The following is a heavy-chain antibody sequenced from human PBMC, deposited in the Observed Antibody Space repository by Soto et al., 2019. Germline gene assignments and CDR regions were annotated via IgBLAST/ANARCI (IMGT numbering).Heavy chain of an antibody. D-gene: IGHD6-19*01. J-gene: IGHJ3*01. CDR1: GFIFSDYS. Sequence: EVQLVESGGGLVQPGGSLRLSCAASGFIFSDYSLNWVRQAPGKGLEWISYISVSGTTISSADSVRGRCTISRDNAKKSLYLQVNSLRAEDTAVYYCARAYRCGSTNGYPRPGAMGGQGTTVTVSS. V-gene: IGHV3-48*04. CDR3: ARAYRCGSTNGYPRPGAM. CDR2: ISVSGTTI.